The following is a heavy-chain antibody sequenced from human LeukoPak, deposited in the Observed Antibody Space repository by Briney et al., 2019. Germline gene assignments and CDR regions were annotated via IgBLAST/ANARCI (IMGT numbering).Heavy chain of an antibody. CDR1: GFTFSSYG. V-gene: IGHV3-30*02. CDR2: IRYDGSNK. D-gene: IGHD5-12*01. Sequence: PGGSLRLSCAASGFTFSSYGMHWVRQAPGKGLEWVASIRYDGSNKYYADSVKGRFTISRENSKKMLSLEMNTLRAEDTAVYYCVKPLHLYNGYGRDLLDSWGQGTLVTVSS. J-gene: IGHJ4*02. CDR3: VKPLHLYNGYGRDLLDS.